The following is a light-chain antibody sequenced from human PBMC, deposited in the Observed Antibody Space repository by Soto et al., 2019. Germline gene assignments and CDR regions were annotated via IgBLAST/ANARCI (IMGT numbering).Light chain of an antibody. CDR1: QSVSNN. V-gene: IGKV3-15*01. CDR2: GAS. Sequence: EVEMTQSPATLSVSPGERATLSCRASQSVSNNLAWYQQKPGQAPRLLISGASTRATGIPARFSGSGSGTEFTLTISSVQSEDFAVYYCHQFNTWPETFGPGTKVDIK. J-gene: IGKJ3*01. CDR3: HQFNTWPET.